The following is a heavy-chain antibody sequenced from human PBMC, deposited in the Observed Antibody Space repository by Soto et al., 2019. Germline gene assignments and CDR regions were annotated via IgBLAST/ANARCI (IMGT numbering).Heavy chain of an antibody. J-gene: IGHJ4*02. CDR2: YAPEEGQT. V-gene: IGHV1-24*01. Sequence: QVQLVQSGAEVKKPGASVRVSCNIPGHTLSDLAMHWVRQAPGKGLEWMGGYAPEEGQTVYAQKFQGRVTMTEETSTDTAYMELSSLTSEDTAVYYCATGLAWGQVYGLQFWGQGTLVTVSS. D-gene: IGHD3-10*01. CDR1: GHTLSDLA. CDR3: ATGLAWGQVYGLQF.